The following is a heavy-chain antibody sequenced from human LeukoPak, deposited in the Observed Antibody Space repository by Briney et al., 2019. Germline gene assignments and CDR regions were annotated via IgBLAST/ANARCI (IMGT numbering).Heavy chain of an antibody. J-gene: IGHJ4*02. CDR2: ISGSSGST. Sequence: PGGSLRLSCAASGFTFSSYAMSWVRQAPGKGLEWVSAISGSSGSTYYADSVKGRFTISRDSSKNTLYLQMNSLRAEDTAVYYCAKDSVYSSSWYVGDYWGQGTLVTVSS. CDR3: AKDSVYSSSWYVGDY. V-gene: IGHV3-23*01. CDR1: GFTFSSYA. D-gene: IGHD6-13*01.